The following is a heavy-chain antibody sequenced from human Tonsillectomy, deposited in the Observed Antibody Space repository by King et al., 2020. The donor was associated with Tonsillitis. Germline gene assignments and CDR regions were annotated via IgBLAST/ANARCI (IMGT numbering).Heavy chain of an antibody. CDR3: AREYGSGSYYDSGYYYYGVDV. CDR2: ISSSGDTI. J-gene: IGHJ6*02. D-gene: IGHD3-10*01. Sequence: GGGWGRPGGSRRLSCAASGCTFRDYYMTWIRQAPGKGLEWISYISSSGDTIYSADSVKGRFTISRDTAKNSLYLQMNSLRVEDTAVYYCAREYGSGSYYDSGYYYYGVDVWGQGTTVTVSS. CDR1: GCTFRDYY. V-gene: IGHV3-11*01.